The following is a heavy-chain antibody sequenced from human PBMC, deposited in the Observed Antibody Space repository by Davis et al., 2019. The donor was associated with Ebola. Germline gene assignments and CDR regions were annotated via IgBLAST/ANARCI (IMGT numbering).Heavy chain of an antibody. J-gene: IGHJ3*01. CDR3: ASLRRTITGMDDGFDL. V-gene: IGHV5-51*01. D-gene: IGHD1-20*01. Sequence: GGSLRLSCKDSGNRFNSHWIGWVRQMPGKGLEWMGIIYTGDSDTRISPSFRGRVTISADKSTRTAYLQWGSLRASDTAMYYCASLRRTITGMDDGFDLWGQGTMVTVSS. CDR1: GNRFNSHW. CDR2: IYTGDSDT.